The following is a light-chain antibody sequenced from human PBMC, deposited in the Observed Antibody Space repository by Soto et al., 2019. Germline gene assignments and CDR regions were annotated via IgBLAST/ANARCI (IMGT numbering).Light chain of an antibody. CDR2: RNN. V-gene: IGLV1-47*01. CDR3: AAWDDSLSGPV. Sequence: QSVLTQPPSASGTPGQRVTISCSGSSSNIGSKYVYWYQQLPGTAPKLLIYRNNQRPSGVPDRFSGSKSGTSAFLAISALRSEDEADYYCAAWDDSLSGPVFGGGTKVTVL. CDR1: SSNIGSKY. J-gene: IGLJ2*01.